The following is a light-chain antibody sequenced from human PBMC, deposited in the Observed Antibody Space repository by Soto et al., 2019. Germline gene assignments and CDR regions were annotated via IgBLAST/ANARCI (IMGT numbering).Light chain of an antibody. CDR2: GNS. CDR3: QSYDISLSVSVI. J-gene: IGLJ2*01. Sequence: QLVLTQPPSVSGAPGQRVTISCTGSSSNIGAGYDVQWYQQLPGAAPKLLIFGNSNRPSGVPDRFSGSRSGTSASLAITGLQAEDEADYFCQSYDISLSVSVIFGGGTK. V-gene: IGLV1-40*01. CDR1: SSNIGAGYD.